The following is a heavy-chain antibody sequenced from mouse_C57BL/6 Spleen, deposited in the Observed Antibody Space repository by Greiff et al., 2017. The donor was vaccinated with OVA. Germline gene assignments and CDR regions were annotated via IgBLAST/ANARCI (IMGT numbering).Heavy chain of an antibody. J-gene: IGHJ3*01. CDR3: ARGLTTVVEGAY. D-gene: IGHD1-1*01. V-gene: IGHV1-80*01. Sequence: VQLQQSGAELVKPGASVKISCKASGYAFSSYWMNWVKQRPGKGLEWIGQIYPGDGDTNYNGKFKGKATLTADKSSSTAYMQLSSLTSEDSAVYFCARGLTTVVEGAYGGQGTLVTVSA. CDR2: IYPGDGDT. CDR1: GYAFSSYW.